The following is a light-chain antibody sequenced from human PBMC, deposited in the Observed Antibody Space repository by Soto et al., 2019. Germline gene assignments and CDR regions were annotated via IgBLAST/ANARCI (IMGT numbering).Light chain of an antibody. Sequence: IVMTQSAAAVSVSPGERVTISCRASQSISSRLAWYQQKRGKAPRLFIYGASTRANGIPARFSGSGSGTEFTLTISSLQSEDFAVYYCQQYNNWPPWTFGQGTKVDIK. V-gene: IGKV3-15*01. CDR3: QQYNNWPPWT. J-gene: IGKJ1*01. CDR1: QSISSR. CDR2: GAS.